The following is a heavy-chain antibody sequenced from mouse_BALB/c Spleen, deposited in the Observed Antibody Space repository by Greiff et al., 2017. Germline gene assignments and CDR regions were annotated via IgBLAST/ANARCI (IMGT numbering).Heavy chain of an antibody. V-gene: IGHV1S81*02. Sequence: VQLQQSGAELVKPGASVKLSCKASGYTFTSYYMYWVKQRPGQGLEWIGEINPSNGGTNFNEKFKSKATLTVDKSSSTAYMQLSSLTSEDSAVYYCTRGGDDYDSYFDYWGQGTTLTVSS. D-gene: IGHD2-4*01. CDR3: TRGGDDYDSYFDY. CDR2: INPSNGGT. CDR1: GYTFTSYY. J-gene: IGHJ2*01.